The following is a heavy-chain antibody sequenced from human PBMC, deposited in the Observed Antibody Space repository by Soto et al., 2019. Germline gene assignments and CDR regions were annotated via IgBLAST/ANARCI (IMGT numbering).Heavy chain of an antibody. J-gene: IGHJ4*02. CDR2: INHSGST. CDR3: ERGSRIQLCLIPFDC. CDR1: GGSFSGYY. V-gene: IGHV4-34*01. D-gene: IGHD5-18*01. Sequence: SATLSLACAVYGGSFSGYYWSWIRQPPGKGLEWIGEINHSGSTNYNPSLKSRVTISVDTSKNQFSLKLSSVTAADTAVYYCERGSRIQLCLIPFDCWGQGTLVTVSS.